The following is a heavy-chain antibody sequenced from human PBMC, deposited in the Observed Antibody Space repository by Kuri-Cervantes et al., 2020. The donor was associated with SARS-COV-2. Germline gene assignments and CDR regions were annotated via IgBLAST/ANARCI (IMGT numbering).Heavy chain of an antibody. V-gene: IGHV1-18*01. Sequence: ASVKVSCKASGYTFTSYGISWVRQAPGQGLEWMGWISAYNGNTNYAQKLQGRVTMTTDTSTSTAYMELRSLRSDDTAVYYCAKDLGYCSGGSCYADYFDYWGQGTLVTVSS. D-gene: IGHD2-15*01. CDR3: AKDLGYCSGGSCYADYFDY. CDR1: GYTFTSYG. CDR2: ISAYNGNT. J-gene: IGHJ4*02.